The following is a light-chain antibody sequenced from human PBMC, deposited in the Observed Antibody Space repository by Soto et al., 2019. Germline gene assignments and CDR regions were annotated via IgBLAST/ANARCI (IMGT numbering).Light chain of an antibody. Sequence: DIQMTQSPSSLSASVGDRVTIACRASQSINIFLNWYQQKPGKAPKLLIYGASSLQSGVPSRFSAAGSGTDFNLSITSLQPEDFGTDYCQQSSGGPPFTFGPGTTVDIK. CDR3: QQSSGGPPFT. CDR2: GAS. V-gene: IGKV1-39*01. CDR1: QSINIF. J-gene: IGKJ3*01.